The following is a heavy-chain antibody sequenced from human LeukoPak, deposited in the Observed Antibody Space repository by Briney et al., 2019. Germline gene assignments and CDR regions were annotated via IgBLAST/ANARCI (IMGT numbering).Heavy chain of an antibody. CDR1: GYTFTSYY. CDR3: ARGSSSTAYFDY. CDR2: INPSSGST. J-gene: IGHJ4*02. Sequence: ASVKVSCKASGYTFTSYYMHWVRQAPGQGLEWMGIINPSSGSTSYAQKFQGRVTMTRDTSTNTVYMELSILRSEDTAVYYCARGSSSTAYFDYWGQGTLVTVSS. V-gene: IGHV1-46*01. D-gene: IGHD6-6*01.